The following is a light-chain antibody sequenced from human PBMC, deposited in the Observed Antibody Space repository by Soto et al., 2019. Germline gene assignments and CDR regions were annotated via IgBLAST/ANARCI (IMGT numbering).Light chain of an antibody. CDR3: QQSFSVPIT. CDR1: QSIAGY. CDR2: SAS. V-gene: IGKV1-39*01. Sequence: DIQMTQSPSSLSASVGDRVTITCRASQSIAGYLSWYQQKPGKAPKFLIYSASSLQRGVPSRFSVSGSGTEFSLTINGLQPEDFATYFCQQSFSVPITFGQGTRLEIK. J-gene: IGKJ5*01.